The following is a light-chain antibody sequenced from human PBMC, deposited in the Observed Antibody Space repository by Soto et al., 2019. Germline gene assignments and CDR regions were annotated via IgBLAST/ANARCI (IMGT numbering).Light chain of an antibody. CDR1: QSVSSN. Sequence: EIVMTQSPATLSVSPGERATLSCRPSQSVSSNLAWYQQKPGQTPKLLIYVASTRATGIPARFSGSGSGTEFTLTISRLQSEDFAGYYCQQYNVWPLTFGGGTKVEFK. J-gene: IGKJ4*01. V-gene: IGKV3-15*01. CDR2: VAS. CDR3: QQYNVWPLT.